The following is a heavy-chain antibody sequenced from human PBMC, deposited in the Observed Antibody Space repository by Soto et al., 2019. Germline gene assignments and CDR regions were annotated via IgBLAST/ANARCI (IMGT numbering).Heavy chain of an antibody. CDR3: ARVLSSSLDY. CDR1: GYRNTRYL. V-gene: IGHV1-3*01. J-gene: IGHJ4*02. D-gene: IGHD6-13*01. CDR2: INPSNGNT. Sequence: LVKRYCKTAGYRNTRYLGHWRSQAPGQGLEWMGRINPSNGNTRYSQKFQGRVTITRDTSASTAYMELSSLRSEDTAVYYCARVLSSSLDYWGQGTLVTVSS.